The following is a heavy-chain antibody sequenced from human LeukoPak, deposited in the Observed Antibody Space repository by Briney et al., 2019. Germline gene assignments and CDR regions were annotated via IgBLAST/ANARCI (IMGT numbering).Heavy chain of an antibody. V-gene: IGHV3-30*04. D-gene: IGHD3-22*01. CDR2: ISYDGSNK. Sequence: GGSLRLSCAASGFTFSSYAMHWVRQAPGKGLEWVAVISYDGSNKYYADSVKGRFTISRDNSKNTLYLQMNSLRAEDTAVYYCASDYYDSSGLAFDYWGQGTLVTVSS. J-gene: IGHJ4*02. CDR3: ASDYYDSSGLAFDY. CDR1: GFTFSSYA.